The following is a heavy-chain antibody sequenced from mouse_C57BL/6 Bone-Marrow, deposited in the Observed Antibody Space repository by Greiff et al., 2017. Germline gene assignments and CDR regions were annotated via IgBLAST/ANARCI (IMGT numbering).Heavy chain of an antibody. V-gene: IGHV1-55*01. Sequence: QVQLQQPGAELVKPGASVKMSCKASGYTFTSYWITWVKQRPGQGLEWIGDIYPGSGSTNYNEKFKSKATLTGDTSSSTAYMQLSSLTSVYSAVYYCARPYYSNYWYFDVWGTGTTVTVSS. CDR1: GYTFTSYW. D-gene: IGHD2-5*01. CDR3: ARPYYSNYWYFDV. J-gene: IGHJ1*03. CDR2: IYPGSGST.